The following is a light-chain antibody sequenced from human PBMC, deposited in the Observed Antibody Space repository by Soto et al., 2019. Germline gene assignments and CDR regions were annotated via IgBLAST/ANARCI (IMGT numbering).Light chain of an antibody. CDR2: GAS. CDR3: QQYGSSSWT. J-gene: IGKJ1*01. Sequence: EIVLTQSPGTLSLSPGETATLSCRASHHISNRYLAWYQQKPAQGPRLLISGASSRATGIPDRFSGSGSGTDFTLTISRLEPEDFAVYYCQQYGSSSWTFGQGTKVDIK. CDR1: HHISNRY. V-gene: IGKV3-20*01.